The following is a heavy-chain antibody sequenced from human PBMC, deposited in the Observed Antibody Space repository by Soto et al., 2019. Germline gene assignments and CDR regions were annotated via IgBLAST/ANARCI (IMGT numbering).Heavy chain of an antibody. J-gene: IGHJ6*02. V-gene: IGHV3-53*04. Sequence: EVPLVESGGGLVHPGGSLKISCAASGFTVSSNYMSWVRQAPGKGLEWVSGIYSGGSTYYADSVKGRFTITRHNSKNTLYLQMNSLRVEDTAVYYCARDSPRDGMDVWGQGTTVTVSS. CDR1: GFTVSSNY. CDR3: ARDSPRDGMDV. CDR2: IYSGGST.